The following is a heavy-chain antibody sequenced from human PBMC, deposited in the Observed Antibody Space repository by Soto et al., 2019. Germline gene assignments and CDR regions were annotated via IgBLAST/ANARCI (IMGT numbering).Heavy chain of an antibody. V-gene: IGHV4-39*01. CDR3: ARHPDTIPRWFES. J-gene: IGHJ5*01. D-gene: IGHD5-18*01. Sequence: QVQLQESGPGLVKPSETLSLTCTVSGASISSSGYYWGWIRQPPGKGLEWIGSIYYSGDTSYNPSLKSRVTISVDTSRKQFSLKLSSVTAADTAVYYCARHPDTIPRWFESWGQGTLLTVSS. CDR1: GASISSSGYY. CDR2: IYYSGDT.